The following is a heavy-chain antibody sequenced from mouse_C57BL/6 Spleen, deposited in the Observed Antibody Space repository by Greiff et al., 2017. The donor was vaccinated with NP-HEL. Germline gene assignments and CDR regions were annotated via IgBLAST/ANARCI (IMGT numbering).Heavy chain of an antibody. CDR1: GFTFSDYY. CDR2: INYDGSST. J-gene: IGHJ3*01. V-gene: IGHV5-16*01. Sequence: EVMLVESEGGLVQPGSSMKLSCTASGFTFSDYYMAWVRQVPEKGLEWVANINYDGSSTYYLDSLKSRFIISRDNAKNILYLQMGSLKSEDTATYYCARGGGDGSSRAWFAYWGQGTLVTVSA. CDR3: ARGGGDGSSRAWFAY. D-gene: IGHD2-3*01.